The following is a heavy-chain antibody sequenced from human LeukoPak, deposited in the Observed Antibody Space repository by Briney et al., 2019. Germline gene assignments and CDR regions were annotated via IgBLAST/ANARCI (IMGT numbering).Heavy chain of an antibody. D-gene: IGHD6-19*01. V-gene: IGHV3-48*04. CDR1: GFTFSSYS. CDR2: ISSSSSTI. CDR3: ATHARVAGLDY. J-gene: IGHJ4*02. Sequence: GGSLRLSCAASGFTFSSYSMNWVRQAPGKGLEWVSYISSSSSTIYYADSVKGRFTISRDNAKNSLYLQMNSMRAEDTAVYYCATHARVAGLDYWGLGTLVTVSS.